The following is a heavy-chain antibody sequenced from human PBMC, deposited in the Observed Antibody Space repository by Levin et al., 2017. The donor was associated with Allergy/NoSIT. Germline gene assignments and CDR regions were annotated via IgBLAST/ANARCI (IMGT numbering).Heavy chain of an antibody. CDR1: GYTFTSYY. J-gene: IGHJ6*02. Sequence: GASVKVSCKASGYTFTSYYMHWVRQAPGQGLEWMGIINPSGGSTSYAQKFQGRVTMTRDTSTSTVYMELSSLRSEDTAVYYCAREVGWNSRDYYGMDVWGQGTTVTVSS. V-gene: IGHV1-46*01. CDR2: INPSGGST. D-gene: IGHD6-13*01. CDR3: AREVGWNSRDYYGMDV.